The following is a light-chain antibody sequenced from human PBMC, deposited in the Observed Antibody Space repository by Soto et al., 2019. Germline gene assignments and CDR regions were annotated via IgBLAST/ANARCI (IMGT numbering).Light chain of an antibody. CDR3: SSYTSSSTWV. CDR1: SSDVGSYKY. V-gene: IGLV2-14*01. Sequence: QSVLTQPASVSGSPGQSITISCTGTSSDVGSYKYVSWYQQHPGKAPKFLIYEVTNRPPGVSNRFSGSKSGNTASLTISGLQTEDEADYYCSSYTSSSTWVFGGGTKVTVL. CDR2: EVT. J-gene: IGLJ3*02.